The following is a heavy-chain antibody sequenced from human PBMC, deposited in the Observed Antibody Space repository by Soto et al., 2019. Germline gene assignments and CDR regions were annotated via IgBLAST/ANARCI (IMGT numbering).Heavy chain of an antibody. CDR2: IHHGAHT. D-gene: IGHD6-13*01. V-gene: IGHV4-4*02. CDR3: AKDTMVAAARRGLVV. J-gene: IGHJ6*02. Sequence: LSLTCAVSGDSISSSHWWTWVRQPPEKGLEWIGEIHHGAHTNYNPSLKGRVAISVDKSKSQFSLRVSSVTAADTAVYYCAKDTMVAAARRGLVVWGQGTTVTVSS. CDR1: GDSISSSHW.